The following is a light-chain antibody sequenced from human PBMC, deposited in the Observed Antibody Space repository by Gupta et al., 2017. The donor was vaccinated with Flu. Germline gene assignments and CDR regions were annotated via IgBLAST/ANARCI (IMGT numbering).Light chain of an antibody. J-gene: IGKJ2*01. V-gene: IGKV3D-15*01. CDR2: GAS. CDR1: QSVSST. Sequence: SPAHMSVSKGERATRSCRDSQSVSSTLEWEQQKPGQAPRLIIYGASNSASGSPDRFSGSGAGKEFTLTSSGRQYEDFAVYYRQQNNNLYFFGQGTKVDIK. CDR3: QQNNNLYF.